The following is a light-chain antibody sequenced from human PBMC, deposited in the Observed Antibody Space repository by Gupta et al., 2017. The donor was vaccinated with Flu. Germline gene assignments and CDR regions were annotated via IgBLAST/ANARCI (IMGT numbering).Light chain of an antibody. V-gene: IGKV3-20*01. Sequence: EIVLTQSPGTLSLSPGERAILSCRASQSVSSNYLAWYHQKPGQAPRLLIYGASSRATGIPDRFSGSGSGTDFTLTISRREPEDFAVFCCQQEGSSPITFGQGTQLEI. CDR1: QSVSSNY. J-gene: IGKJ5*01. CDR3: QQEGSSPIT. CDR2: GAS.